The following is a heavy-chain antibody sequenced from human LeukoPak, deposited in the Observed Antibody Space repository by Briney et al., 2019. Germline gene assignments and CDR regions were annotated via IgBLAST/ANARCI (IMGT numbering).Heavy chain of an antibody. CDR3: ARDQEGFDY. Sequence: ASVTVSCTASGYTFTGYYIHWVRQAPGQGLEWMGMIYPRDGSTSYAQKFQGRVTVTRDTSTSTVHMELNGLRSEDTAVYYCARDQEGFDYWGQGTLVTVSS. J-gene: IGHJ4*02. CDR1: GYTFTGYY. V-gene: IGHV1-46*01. CDR2: IYPRDGST.